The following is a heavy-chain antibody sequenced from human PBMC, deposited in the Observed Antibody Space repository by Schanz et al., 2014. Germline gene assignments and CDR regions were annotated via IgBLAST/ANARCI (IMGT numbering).Heavy chain of an antibody. D-gene: IGHD5-18*01. CDR1: GFTFSSYA. Sequence: EVQLVESGGGLVQPGGSLRLSCAASGFTFSSYAMNWVRQAPGKGLEWVSSISSRSSHIYYADSVKGRFTVSRDNANKTVDLQMNSLRAEDTAVYYCARVALPGYSSPRDAFDIWGQGTMVTVSS. J-gene: IGHJ3*02. CDR2: ISSRSSHI. V-gene: IGHV3-21*01. CDR3: ARVALPGYSSPRDAFDI.